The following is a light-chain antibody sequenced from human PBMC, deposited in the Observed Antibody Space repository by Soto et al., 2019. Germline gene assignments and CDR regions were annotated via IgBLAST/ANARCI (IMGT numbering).Light chain of an antibody. CDR1: QSVTNSY. CDR2: GAS. V-gene: IGKV3-20*01. CDR3: QQYGTSPIT. J-gene: IGKJ3*01. Sequence: EIVLTQYPGTLSLSPGERATLSCRASQSVTNSYLVWYQQKPGQAPRLLIYGASSRATGIPDRFSGSGSGTDFTLTISRLEPEDFAVYYCQQYGTSPITFGPGTKVDIK.